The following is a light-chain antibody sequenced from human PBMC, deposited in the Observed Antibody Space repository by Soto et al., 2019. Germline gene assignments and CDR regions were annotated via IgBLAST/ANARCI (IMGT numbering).Light chain of an antibody. CDR3: QQYNNWPPFT. CDR2: GAS. J-gene: IGKJ5*01. V-gene: IGKV3-15*01. Sequence: EIVMTQSPATLSVSPGERATLSCRASQSIRSNLGWNQQKPGQAPRLLIYGASTRATGVPARFSGSGSGTEFTLTISSLQSEDSAVYYCQQYNNWPPFTFGQGTRLEIK. CDR1: QSIRSN.